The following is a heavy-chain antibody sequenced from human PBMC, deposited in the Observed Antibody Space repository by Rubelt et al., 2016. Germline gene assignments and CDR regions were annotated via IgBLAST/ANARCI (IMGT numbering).Heavy chain of an antibody. D-gene: IGHD2-2*02. V-gene: IGHV3-20*03. J-gene: IGHJ4*02. CDR2: INWNSGII. CDR3: AREGGSCSSSACYRWYFDY. Sequence: INWNSGIIDYADSVKGRFTISRDNAKNSLYLQMNSLRAEDTALYYCAREGGSCSSSACYRWYFDYLGQGTLVTVSS.